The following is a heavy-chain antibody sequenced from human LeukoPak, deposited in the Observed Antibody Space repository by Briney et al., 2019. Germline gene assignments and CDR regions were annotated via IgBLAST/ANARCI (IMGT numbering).Heavy chain of an antibody. CDR1: GFTFSSYA. J-gene: IGHJ4*02. CDR3: AKDTGRGVIYYFDY. D-gene: IGHD3-10*01. Sequence: GGSLRLSCAASGFTFSSYAMSWVRQAPGKGLEWVSGLISSGGSTYYADSVKGRFTISRDNSKNMLYLQMNSLRAEDTAMYYCAKDTGRGVIYYFDYWGQGTLVTVSS. CDR2: LISSGGST. V-gene: IGHV3-23*01.